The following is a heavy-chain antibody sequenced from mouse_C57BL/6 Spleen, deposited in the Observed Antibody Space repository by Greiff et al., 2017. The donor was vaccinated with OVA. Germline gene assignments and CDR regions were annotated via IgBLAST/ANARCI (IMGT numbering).Heavy chain of an antibody. CDR2: IDPSDSYT. CDR3: ARGDVWAMDY. CDR1: GYTFTSYW. V-gene: IGHV1-50*01. Sequence: QVQLQQPGAELVKPGASVKLSCKASGYTFTSYWMQWVKQRPGQGLEWIGEIDPSDSYTNYNQKFKGKATLTVDTSSSTAYMQLSSLTSEDSAVYYCARGDVWAMDYWGQGTTVTVSS. D-gene: IGHD3-3*01. J-gene: IGHJ4*01.